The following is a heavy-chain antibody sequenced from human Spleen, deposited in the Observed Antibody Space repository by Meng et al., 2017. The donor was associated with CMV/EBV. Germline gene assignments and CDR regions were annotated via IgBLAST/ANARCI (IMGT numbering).Heavy chain of an antibody. CDR3: ARVGGGSYDFDY. J-gene: IGHJ4*02. CDR1: GFTFSSYW. D-gene: IGHD1-26*01. V-gene: IGHV3-74*01. CDR2: TNSDGSST. Sequence: SCAASGFTFSSYWMHWVRQAPGKGLVWVSRTNSDGSSTSYADFVKGRFTISRDNAKNTLYLQMNSLRAEDTAVYYCARVGGGSYDFDYWGQGTLVTVSS.